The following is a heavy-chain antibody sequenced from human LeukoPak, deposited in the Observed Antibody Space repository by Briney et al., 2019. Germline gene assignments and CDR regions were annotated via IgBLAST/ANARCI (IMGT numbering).Heavy chain of an antibody. V-gene: IGHV4-61*02. D-gene: IGHD6-13*01. J-gene: IGHJ4*02. CDR3: AIAAAGLFDY. CDR1: GGSISSGSYY. Sequence: SETLSLTCTVSGGSISSGSYYWSWLRQPAGKGLEWIGRIYTSGSTNYNPSLKSRVTISVDTSKNQFSLKLSSVTAADTAVYYCAIAAAGLFDYWGQGTLVTVSS. CDR2: IYTSGST.